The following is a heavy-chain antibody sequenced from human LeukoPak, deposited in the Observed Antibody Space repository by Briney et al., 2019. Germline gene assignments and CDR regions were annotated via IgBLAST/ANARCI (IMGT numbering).Heavy chain of an antibody. Sequence: SETLSLTCTVSGGSISSYYWSWVRQPPGKGLEWIGYIYYSGSTNYNPSLKSRVTISVDTSKNQFSLKLSSVTAADTAVYYCARSVEGYCRGGSCYYYSYYMDVWGKGTTVTVSS. D-gene: IGHD2-15*01. CDR2: IYYSGST. CDR3: ARSVEGYCRGGSCYYYSYYMDV. CDR1: GGSISSYY. V-gene: IGHV4-59*01. J-gene: IGHJ6*03.